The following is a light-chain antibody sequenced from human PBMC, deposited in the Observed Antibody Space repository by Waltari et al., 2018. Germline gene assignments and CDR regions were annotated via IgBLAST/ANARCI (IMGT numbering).Light chain of an antibody. Sequence: DIVMTQSPDSLAVCLGGRAATNCKSSQSVLHSSNNENHLAWYQQKPGQPPKLLIYWASTRESGVPDRFSGSGSGTDFTLTISNLQAEDVAVYYCQQYCSSPLTFGGGTKVEIK. V-gene: IGKV4-1*01. CDR2: WAS. CDR1: QSVLHSSNNENH. J-gene: IGKJ4*01. CDR3: QQYCSSPLT.